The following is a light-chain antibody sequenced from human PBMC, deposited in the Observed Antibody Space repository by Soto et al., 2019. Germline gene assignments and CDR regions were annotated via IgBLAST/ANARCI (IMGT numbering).Light chain of an antibody. CDR2: EVS. V-gene: IGLV2-14*01. CDR3: STYTDKTYI. J-gene: IGLJ1*01. Sequence: QSALTQPASVTGTPGQSITISCTTSNIGVDAYKYISWYRQHPGEAPKIIIYEVSNRPSGISNRFSGSKSGNTASLTISGLQTEDETEYFCSTYTDKTYIFGSGTKVTVL. CDR1: NIGVDAYKY.